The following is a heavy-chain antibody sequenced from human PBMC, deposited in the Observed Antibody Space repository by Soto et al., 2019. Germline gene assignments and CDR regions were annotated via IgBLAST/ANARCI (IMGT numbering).Heavy chain of an antibody. CDR3: ARHAYGDYGYYYYGMDV. V-gene: IGHV5-51*01. CDR2: IYPADSDT. J-gene: IGHJ6*02. CDR1: GYSFTSYW. D-gene: IGHD4-17*01. Sequence: PGESLKISCQGSGYSFTSYWIGWVRQMPGKGLEWMGIIYPADSDTRYSPSFQGQVTISADKSISTAYLQWSSLKASDTAMYYCARHAYGDYGYYYYGMDVWGQGTTVTVSS.